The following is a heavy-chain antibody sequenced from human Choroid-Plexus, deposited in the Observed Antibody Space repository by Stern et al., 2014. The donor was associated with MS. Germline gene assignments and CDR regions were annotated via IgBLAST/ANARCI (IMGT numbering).Heavy chain of an antibody. J-gene: IGHJ5*02. D-gene: IGHD2/OR15-2a*01. V-gene: IGHV3-30*18. CDR3: AKDRQYLTYFFDH. CDR2: VSYDGSNK. Sequence: QVQLGQSGGGVVQPGRPLRLSCVASGFTFGSCAMHWVRQAPGKGPEWVAGVSYDGSNKYYADSVKGRFTISRDNSQNPLYMQMSSLRPEDTAVYYCAKDRQYLTYFFDHWGQGSLVTVSS. CDR1: GFTFGSCA.